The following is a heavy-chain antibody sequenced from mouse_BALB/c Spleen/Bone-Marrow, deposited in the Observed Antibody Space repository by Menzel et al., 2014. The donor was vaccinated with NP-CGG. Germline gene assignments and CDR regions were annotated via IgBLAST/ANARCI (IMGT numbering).Heavy chain of an antibody. D-gene: IGHD2-2*01. Sequence: EVKLVESGPEVVKPGASVKISCKTSGYTFTEYTMHWVKQSHGKSLEWIGGISPNNGGTTYNQKFKGKATLTVDKSSSTAYMELRSLTSEDSAVYYCARSYGYERSWFAYWGQGTLVTVSA. V-gene: IGHV1-18*01. J-gene: IGHJ3*01. CDR2: ISPNNGGT. CDR1: GYTFTEYT. CDR3: ARSYGYERSWFAY.